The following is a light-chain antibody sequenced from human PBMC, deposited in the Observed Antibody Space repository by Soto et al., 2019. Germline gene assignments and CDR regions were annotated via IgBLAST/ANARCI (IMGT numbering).Light chain of an antibody. CDR1: QSVKTF. J-gene: IGKJ1*01. Sequence: EIVLTQSPSTLSWSAGERATLSWGASQSVKTFLVWYQHRPGQAPRLLIYGASTRATGIPVRFSGSGSGTDFTLTISRLETGDFAIYYCQQYGSPPRTFGQGTKVDIK. V-gene: IGKV3-20*01. CDR3: QQYGSPPRT. CDR2: GAS.